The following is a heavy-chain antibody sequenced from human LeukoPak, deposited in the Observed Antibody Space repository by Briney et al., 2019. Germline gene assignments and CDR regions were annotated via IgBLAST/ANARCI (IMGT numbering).Heavy chain of an antibody. V-gene: IGHV3-23*01. CDR2: ISGSGGTT. CDR1: GFTFSSYA. D-gene: IGHD2-2*01. CDR3: AKGYCSSFTCYSRFDP. Sequence: GGSLRLSRAASGFTFSSYAMSWVRQAPGKGLEWVSGISGSGGTTYHADSVKGRFTISRDNSRNTLYLQMNSLRAEDTAVYYCAKGYCSSFTCYSRFDPWGQGTLVTVSS. J-gene: IGHJ5*02.